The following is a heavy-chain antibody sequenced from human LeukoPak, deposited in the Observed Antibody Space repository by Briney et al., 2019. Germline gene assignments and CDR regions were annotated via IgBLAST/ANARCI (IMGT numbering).Heavy chain of an antibody. CDR2: ISSSGSII. D-gene: IGHD2/OR15-2a*01. CDR1: GFTFSSFE. Sequence: QPGGSLRLSCAASGFTFSSFEMNWVRQAPGKGLEWVSYISSSGSIIYYADSVKGRFTISRDNSKDTLYVQMNSLRAEDTAVYYCAKILGDYYYYGMDVWGQGTTVTVSS. CDR3: AKILGDYYYYGMDV. V-gene: IGHV3-48*03. J-gene: IGHJ6*02.